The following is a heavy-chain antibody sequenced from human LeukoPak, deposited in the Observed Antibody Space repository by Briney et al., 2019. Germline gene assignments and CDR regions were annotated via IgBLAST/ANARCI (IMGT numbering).Heavy chain of an antibody. D-gene: IGHD2-15*01. CDR3: ARHPYCSGGSCYFDY. J-gene: IGHJ4*02. CDR2: IYPGDSDT. V-gene: IGHV5-51*01. Sequence: GESLKISCKGSGYSFTSYWIGWVRQMPGKGLEWMGIIYPGDSDTRYSPSFQGQVTISADKSINTAYLQWSSLKASDTAMYYCARHPYCSGGSCYFDYWGQGTLVTVSS. CDR1: GYSFTSYW.